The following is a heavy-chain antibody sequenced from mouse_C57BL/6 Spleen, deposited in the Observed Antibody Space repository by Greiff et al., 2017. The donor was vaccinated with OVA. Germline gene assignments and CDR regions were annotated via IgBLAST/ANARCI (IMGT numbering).Heavy chain of an antibody. CDR2: IYPGDGDT. CDR1: GYAFSSSW. CDR3: ARSFYDYDGNYAMDY. J-gene: IGHJ4*01. D-gene: IGHD2-4*01. Sequence: QVQLKESGPELVKPGASVKISCKASGYAFSSSWMNWVKQRPGKGLEWIGRIYPGDGDTNYNGKFKGKATLTADKSSSTAYMQLSSLTSEDSAVYFCARSFYDYDGNYAMDYWGQGTSVTVSS. V-gene: IGHV1-82*01.